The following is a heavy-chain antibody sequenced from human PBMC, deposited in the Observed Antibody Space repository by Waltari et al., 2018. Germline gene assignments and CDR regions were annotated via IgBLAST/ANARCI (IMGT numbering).Heavy chain of an antibody. J-gene: IGHJ4*02. V-gene: IGHV3-30*18. CDR2: ISYDGSKT. CDR1: GFTFRNYG. CDR3: AKDLDTETTTLSD. D-gene: IGHD1-1*01. Sequence: QVQLVESGGGAVQPGRSLRLSCAASGFTFRNYGMHWVRQAPGKGLAWVALISYDGSKTEYGVSVKGRFTISRDDSHNTLYLQMHSLRPEDTAVYFGAKDLDTETTTLSDWGQGTLVTASA.